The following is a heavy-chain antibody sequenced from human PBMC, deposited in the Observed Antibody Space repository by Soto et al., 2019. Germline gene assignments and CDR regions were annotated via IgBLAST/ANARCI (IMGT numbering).Heavy chain of an antibody. V-gene: IGHV2-70*11. CDR1: WFSLSSNGMC. CDR3: ARARGYCSGGSCSPPLVDV. Sequence: GATLVNHTQPLTLTCTFSWFSLSSNGMCVSWIRQPPGKALEWFARIDWDDDKYYNTSLKTRLTISKDTSKNQVVLTMTNMDPVDTATYFCARARGYCSGGSCSPPLVDVWGKGTTVTVSS. CDR2: IDWDDDK. J-gene: IGHJ6*04. D-gene: IGHD2-15*01.